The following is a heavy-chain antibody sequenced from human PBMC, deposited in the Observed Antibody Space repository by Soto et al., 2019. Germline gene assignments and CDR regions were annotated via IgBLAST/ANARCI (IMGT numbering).Heavy chain of an antibody. CDR2: ISSSSSYI. CDR1: GFTFSSYI. V-gene: IGHV3-21*01. J-gene: IGHJ3*02. Sequence: GGSLRLSCAASGFTFSSYIMNWVRQAPGKGLEWVSSISSSSSYIYYADSVKGRFTISRDNAKNSLYLQMNSLRAEDTAVYYWARSGAYYDILTGYYRSAFDIWGQGTMVTVSS. CDR3: ARSGAYYDILTGYYRSAFDI. D-gene: IGHD3-9*01.